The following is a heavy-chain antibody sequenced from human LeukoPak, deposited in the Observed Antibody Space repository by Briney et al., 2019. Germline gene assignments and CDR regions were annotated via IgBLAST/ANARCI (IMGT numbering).Heavy chain of an antibody. CDR1: GFPFSSYA. J-gene: IGHJ4*02. Sequence: GRSLRLSCAASGFPFSSYAMHWVRQAPGKGLEWVAVISYDGSNKYYADSVKGRFTISRDNSKSTLYLQMNSLRAEDTAMYYCVRNRGWLQFDNWGQGTLVT. CDR3: VRNRGWLQFDN. V-gene: IGHV3-30-3*01. CDR2: ISYDGSNK. D-gene: IGHD5-24*01.